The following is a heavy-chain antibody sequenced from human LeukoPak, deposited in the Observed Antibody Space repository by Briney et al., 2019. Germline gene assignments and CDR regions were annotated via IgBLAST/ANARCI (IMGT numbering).Heavy chain of an antibody. Sequence: GGSLRLSCAASGFTFSSYSMNWVRQAPGKGLEWVSSISSSSSYIYYADSVKGRFTISRDNAKSSLFLQMNSLRAEDTAVYYCAGSSGYYTYFQHWGQGTLVTVSS. CDR1: GFTFSSYS. J-gene: IGHJ1*01. V-gene: IGHV3-21*01. D-gene: IGHD3-22*01. CDR2: ISSSSSYI. CDR3: AGSSGYYTYFQH.